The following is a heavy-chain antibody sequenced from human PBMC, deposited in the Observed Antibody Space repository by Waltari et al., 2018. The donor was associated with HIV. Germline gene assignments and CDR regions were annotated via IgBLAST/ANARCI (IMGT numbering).Heavy chain of an antibody. V-gene: IGHV1-69*01. CDR2: IIPIFGTA. J-gene: IGHJ3*02. D-gene: IGHD5-12*01. CDR3: ARVTNVDIVATIQAEGAFDI. CDR1: GGTFSSYA. Sequence: QVQLVQSGAEVKKPGSSVKVSCKASGGTFSSYAISWVRQAPGQGLEWMGGIIPIFGTANYAQKFQGRVTITADESTSTAYMELSSLRSEDTAVYYCARVTNVDIVATIQAEGAFDIWGQGTMVTVSS.